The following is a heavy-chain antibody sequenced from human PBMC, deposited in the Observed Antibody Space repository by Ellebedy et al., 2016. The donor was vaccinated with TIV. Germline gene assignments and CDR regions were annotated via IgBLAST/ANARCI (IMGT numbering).Heavy chain of an antibody. J-gene: IGHJ4*02. CDR1: GFTFDDYA. V-gene: IGHV3-9*01. Sequence: SLKISXAASGFTFDDYAMHWVRQAPGKGLEWVSGISWNSGSIGYADSVKGRFTISRDNAKNSLYLQMNSLRAEDTALHYCAKDQLAVAGSFDYWGQGTLVTVSS. CDR2: ISWNSGSI. CDR3: AKDQLAVAGSFDY. D-gene: IGHD6-19*01.